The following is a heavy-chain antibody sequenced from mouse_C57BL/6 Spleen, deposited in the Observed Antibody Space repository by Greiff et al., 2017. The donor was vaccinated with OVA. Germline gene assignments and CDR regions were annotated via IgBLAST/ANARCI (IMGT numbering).Heavy chain of an antibody. CDR2: IDHEDGET. V-gene: IGHV14-2*01. D-gene: IGHD1-2*01. CDR3: DRRPITGYWYFDV. Sequence: EVQLQQSGAELVKPGASVKLSCTASGFNIKDYYMHWVKQRTEQGLEWIGRIDHEDGETKYAPKFQGKATITADTSSNTADLQLSSLTSEDTAVYYCDRRPITGYWYFDVWGTGTTVTVSS. CDR1: GFNIKDYY. J-gene: IGHJ1*03.